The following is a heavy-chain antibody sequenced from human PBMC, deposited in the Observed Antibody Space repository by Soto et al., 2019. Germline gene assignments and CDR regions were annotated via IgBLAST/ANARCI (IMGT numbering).Heavy chain of an antibody. J-gene: IGHJ4*02. CDR3: ARDMTRTVVPYFDF. CDR2: IIPISGAA. Sequence: ASVKVSCKASGGTFSNYVVNWVRQAPGQVLEWMGMIIPISGAANYAQKFQGRVTITADKSTSTSYMELSSLRSEDTAVYYCARDMTRTVVPYFDFWGQGTLVTVSS. CDR1: GGTFSNYV. D-gene: IGHD1-7*01. V-gene: IGHV1-69*06.